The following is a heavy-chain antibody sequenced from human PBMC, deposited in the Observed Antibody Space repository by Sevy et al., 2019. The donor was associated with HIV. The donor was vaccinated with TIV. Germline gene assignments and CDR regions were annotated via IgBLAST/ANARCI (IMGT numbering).Heavy chain of an antibody. Sequence: GGSLRLSCAASGFTFSNAWMSWVRQAPGKALEWVGRIKSKTDGGTTDYASPVTGRFTISRVDSKNTLYQQMNSLKTEDTAIYYCTTDSKTRGLSALLDYWGQGTLVTVSS. V-gene: IGHV3-15*01. J-gene: IGHJ4*02. D-gene: IGHD3-10*01. CDR3: TTDSKTRGLSALLDY. CDR1: GFTFSNAW. CDR2: IKSKTDGGTT.